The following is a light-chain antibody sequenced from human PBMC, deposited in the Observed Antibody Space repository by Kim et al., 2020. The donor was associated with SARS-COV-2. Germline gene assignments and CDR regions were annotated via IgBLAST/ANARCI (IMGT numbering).Light chain of an antibody. CDR1: QSISTS. CDR3: QQYNTLWT. Sequence: DIQMTQSPSTLSASVGDRVTITCRASQSISTSLAWYQQKPGKAPNLLIYKASTLQGGVPSRFSGAGSGTEFTLTISSLQPDDFATYYCQQYNTLWTFGQGTKLEI. CDR2: KAS. V-gene: IGKV1-5*03. J-gene: IGKJ1*01.